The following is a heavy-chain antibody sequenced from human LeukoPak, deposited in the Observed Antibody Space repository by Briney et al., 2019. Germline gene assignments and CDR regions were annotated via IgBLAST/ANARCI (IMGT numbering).Heavy chain of an antibody. V-gene: IGHV4-4*07. CDR3: ARQSDSSGYYYLGAFDF. Sequence: KPSETLSLTCTVSGGSISGYYWSWIRQPAGKGLEWIGRIYTSGNTNYNPSLKSRLTMSVDTSKNQFSLKLSSVTAADTAVYYCARQSDSSGYYYLGAFDFWGQGTMVTVPS. J-gene: IGHJ3*01. D-gene: IGHD3-22*01. CDR1: GGSISGYY. CDR2: IYTSGNT.